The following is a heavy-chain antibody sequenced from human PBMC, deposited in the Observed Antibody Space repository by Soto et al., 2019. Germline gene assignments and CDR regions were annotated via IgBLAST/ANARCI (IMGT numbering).Heavy chain of an antibody. D-gene: IGHD3-10*01. CDR1: GFSLSSSGES. V-gene: IGHV2-5*01. CDR2: LYWNGIE. J-gene: IGHJ4*02. Sequence: QITLKESGPTLVKPTQTLTLTCTFSGFSLSSSGESVGWIRQPPGKALEWLALLYWNGIERYSPSLKSRLTVFKDASKSQVVLTMTNMDPVDTATYFCAHGDPLDFHYWGQWTLVTVSP. CDR3: AHGDPLDFHY.